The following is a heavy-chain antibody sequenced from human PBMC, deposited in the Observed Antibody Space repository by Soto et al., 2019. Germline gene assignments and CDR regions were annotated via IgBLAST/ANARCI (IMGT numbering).Heavy chain of an antibody. Sequence: SDTLYLTCTVSGGSISSYYWSWIRQPPGKGLEWIGYIYYSGSTNYNPSLKSRVTISVDTSKNQFSLKLSSVTAADTAVYYCASSNIAAAGFYYYGMDVWGRGTTVT. CDR1: GGSISSYY. D-gene: IGHD6-13*01. V-gene: IGHV4-59*07. CDR2: IYYSGST. CDR3: ASSNIAAAGFYYYGMDV. J-gene: IGHJ6*02.